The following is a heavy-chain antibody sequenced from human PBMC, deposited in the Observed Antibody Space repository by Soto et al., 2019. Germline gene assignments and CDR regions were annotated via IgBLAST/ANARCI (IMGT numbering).Heavy chain of an antibody. Sequence: SETLSLTCTVSGGSISSYYWSWIRQPPGKGLEWIGYIYYSGSTNYNPSLKSRVTISVDTSKKQFSLKLSSVTAADTAVYYCARGGSSGSYYNPRYYYYMDVWGKGTTVTVSS. D-gene: IGHD3-10*01. J-gene: IGHJ6*03. CDR2: IYYSGST. V-gene: IGHV4-59*08. CDR3: ARGGSSGSYYNPRYYYYMDV. CDR1: GGSISSYY.